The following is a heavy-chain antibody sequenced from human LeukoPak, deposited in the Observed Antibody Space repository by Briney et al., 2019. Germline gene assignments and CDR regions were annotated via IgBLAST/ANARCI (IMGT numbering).Heavy chain of an antibody. J-gene: IGHJ3*01. CDR2: INGDGTTT. CDR1: GFTFSEHW. V-gene: IGHV3-74*01. D-gene: IGHD4-17*01. CDR3: AREETTVTDAFDV. Sequence: GGSLRLSCAASGFTFSEHWMHWVRQAPGKGLEWVSRINGDGTTTDYADSVKGRFSISRDNAKNMLFLQMNSLRAGDMAVYYCAREETTVTDAFDVWGRGTRITVSS.